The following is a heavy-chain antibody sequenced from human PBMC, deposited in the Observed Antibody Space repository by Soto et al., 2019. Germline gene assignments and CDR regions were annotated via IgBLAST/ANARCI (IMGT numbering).Heavy chain of an antibody. V-gene: IGHV4-34*01. D-gene: IGHD3-3*01. CDR2: INHSGST. J-gene: IGHJ6*02. CDR3: ARGLVTIFGVYYYGMDV. Sequence: KPSETLSLTCAVYGGSFSGYYWSWIRQPPGKGLEWIGEINHSGSTNYNPSLKSRVTISVDTSKNQFSLKLSSVTAADTAVYYCARGLVTIFGVYYYGMDVWGQGTTVTVSS. CDR1: GGSFSGYY.